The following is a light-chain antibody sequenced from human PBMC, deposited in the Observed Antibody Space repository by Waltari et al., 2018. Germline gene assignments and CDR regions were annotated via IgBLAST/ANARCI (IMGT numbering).Light chain of an antibody. J-gene: IGLJ3*02. CDR1: SSDVGGYNN. CDR2: DVS. V-gene: IGLV2-11*01. CDR3: CSYAGSYTWM. Sequence: QSALTQPRSVSGSPGQSVTISCTGTSSDVGGYNNVSWYQQHPGKAPTLMLYDVSKRPSGVPDRFSGSKSDNTASLTISGLQAEDEADYYCCSYAGSYTWMFGGGTKLTVL.